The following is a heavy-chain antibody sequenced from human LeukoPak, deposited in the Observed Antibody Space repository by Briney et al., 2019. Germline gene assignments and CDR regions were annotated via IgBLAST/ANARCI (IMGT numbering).Heavy chain of an antibody. D-gene: IGHD5-24*01. CDR3: SRSDGGSDFDY. CDR2: TYYRSKWYN. V-gene: IGHV6-1*01. J-gene: IGHJ4*02. Sequence: SQTLSLTCAISGDSVSSNRASWTWIRQSPSRGLESLGRTYYRSKWYNDYAVSLKSRISINPDTSKNQFSLQLNSVTPEDTAVYYCSRSDGGSDFDYWGQGTLVTVSS. CDR1: GDSVSSNRAS.